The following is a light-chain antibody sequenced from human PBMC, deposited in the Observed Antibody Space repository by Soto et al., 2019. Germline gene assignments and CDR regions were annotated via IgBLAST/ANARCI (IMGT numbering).Light chain of an antibody. CDR3: SSYTSRTTYV. CDR1: SSDVGGYYS. J-gene: IGLJ1*01. CDR2: EVS. Sequence: QPASISGSPGQSIAISCTGTSSDVGGYYSVSWYQQTSVRALKLLLYEVSNRPSGVSFRFSGSKSGNTASLTISGLQAEDEADYYCSSYTSRTTYVFGTGTKLTGL. V-gene: IGLV2-14*01.